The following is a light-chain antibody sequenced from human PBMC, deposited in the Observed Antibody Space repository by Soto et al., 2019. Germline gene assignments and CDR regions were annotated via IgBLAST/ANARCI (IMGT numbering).Light chain of an antibody. CDR2: WAS. Sequence: DIVMTQSPDSLAVSLGERATINCKSSQSVLYSSNNKNYLAWYQQKPGQPPKLLIYWASTRESGVPDRFSGSGSGTDFTLTISSLQAEDVAVSYCQQYYSTPLTFGGGPKVDIK. CDR3: QQYYSTPLT. CDR1: QSVLYSSNNKNY. V-gene: IGKV4-1*01. J-gene: IGKJ4*01.